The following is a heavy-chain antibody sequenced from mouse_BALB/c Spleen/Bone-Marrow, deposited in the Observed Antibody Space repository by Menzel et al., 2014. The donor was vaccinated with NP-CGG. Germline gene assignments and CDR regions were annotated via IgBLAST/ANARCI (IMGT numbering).Heavy chain of an antibody. CDR2: INPYNGGA. V-gene: IGHV1-18*01. J-gene: IGHJ3*01. D-gene: IGHD2-14*01. CDR1: GYSFTVYT. Sequence: EVQLQESGPGLVKPGASMKISCKASGYSFTVYTMNWVRQSHGKNLEWIGLINPYNGGAIYNQKFKGKATLTVDKPSSTAYMELLSLTSEDSAVYYCARPGRYDGAWFAYWGQGTLVTVSA. CDR3: ARPGRYDGAWFAY.